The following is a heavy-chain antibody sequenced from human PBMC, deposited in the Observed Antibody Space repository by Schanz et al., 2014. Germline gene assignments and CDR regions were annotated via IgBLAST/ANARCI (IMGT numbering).Heavy chain of an antibody. D-gene: IGHD3-22*01. J-gene: IGHJ4*02. CDR3: AKSYDTSGYSGFDY. V-gene: IGHV3-30*18. Sequence: QVQPVESGGGVVQPGRSLRLSCAGSGFSFSDYGMHWVRQAPGRGLEWVAVISYHGSERYYADSVKGRFTISRDNSKNTLYLQMNSLRTEDTAVYFCAKSYDTSGYSGFDYWGQGTLVTVSS. CDR1: GFSFSDYG. CDR2: ISYHGSER.